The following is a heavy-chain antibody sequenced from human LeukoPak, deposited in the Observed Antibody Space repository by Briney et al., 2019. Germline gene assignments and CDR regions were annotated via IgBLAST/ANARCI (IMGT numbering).Heavy chain of an antibody. CDR2: IYYSGST. Sequence: SETLSLTCAVSGYSISSSIWWGWIRQPPGKGLEWIGYIYYSGSTYYNPSLKSRVTISVDTSKNQFSLKLSSVTAADTAVYYCARQSYYYYGMDVWGQGTTVTVSS. CDR1: GYSISSSIW. J-gene: IGHJ6*02. V-gene: IGHV4-28*01. CDR3: ARQSYYYYGMDV.